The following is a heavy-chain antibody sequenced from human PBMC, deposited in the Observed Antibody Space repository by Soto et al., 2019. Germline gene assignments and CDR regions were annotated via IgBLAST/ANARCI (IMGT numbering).Heavy chain of an antibody. J-gene: IGHJ3*02. D-gene: IGHD2-15*01. Sequence: QVQLVQSGAEVKKPGSSVKVSCKASGGTFSSYTISWVRQAPGQGLEWMGRIIPILGIANYAQKFQGRVTXXAXKXXSTAYMELSSLRSEDTAVYYCARVVVAGQIGAFDIWGQGTMVTVSS. CDR2: IIPILGIA. CDR1: GGTFSSYT. V-gene: IGHV1-69*02. CDR3: ARVVVAGQIGAFDI.